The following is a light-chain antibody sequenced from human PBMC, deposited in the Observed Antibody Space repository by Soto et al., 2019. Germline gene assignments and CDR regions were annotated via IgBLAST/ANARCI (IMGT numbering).Light chain of an antibody. J-gene: IGLJ1*01. V-gene: IGLV1-40*01. CDR1: SSNIGAGYD. Sequence: QSVLTQPPSVSGAPGQRVTISCTGSSSNIGAGYDVHWYQQLPGTAPKLLIYGNSNRPSGVPDRFSGSNSGTSASLAITGLQAEDEADYYCQSSDSALSALYVFGTGTKLTVL. CDR3: QSSDSALSALYV. CDR2: GNS.